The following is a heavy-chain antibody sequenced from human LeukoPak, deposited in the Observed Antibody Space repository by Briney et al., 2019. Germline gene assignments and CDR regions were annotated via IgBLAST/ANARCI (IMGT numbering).Heavy chain of an antibody. D-gene: IGHD6-13*01. J-gene: IGHJ6*03. Sequence: SETLSLTCAVSGYSISDGYNWGWIRQPPGKGLEWIGSISHSGSAYYNPSLRSRVIISVDTSKKQFSLKLSSVTAADTALYYCARGAAAAGRRYYCMDGWGKGSTVSVSS. CDR3: ARGAAAAGRRYYCMDG. CDR1: GYSISDGYN. CDR2: ISHSGSA. V-gene: IGHV4-38-2*01.